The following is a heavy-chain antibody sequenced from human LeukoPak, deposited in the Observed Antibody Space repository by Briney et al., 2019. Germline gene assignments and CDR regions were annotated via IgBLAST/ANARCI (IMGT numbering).Heavy chain of an antibody. J-gene: IGHJ1*01. D-gene: IGHD1-26*01. V-gene: IGHV3-74*01. CDR3: VRDLQVWELQY. CDR2: ITSDGTGA. Sequence: GGSLRLSCAASGFIFSNNWMHWVRQTPGKGLEWVSRITSDGTGATYADSVKGRFTIFRDNAQNTVYLQMNSLRVEDTAVYYCVRDLQVWELQYWGQGTLVTVPS. CDR1: GFIFSNNW.